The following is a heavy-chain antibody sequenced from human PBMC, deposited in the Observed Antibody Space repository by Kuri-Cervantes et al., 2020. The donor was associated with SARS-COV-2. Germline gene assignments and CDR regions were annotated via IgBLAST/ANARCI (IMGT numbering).Heavy chain of an antibody. J-gene: IGHJ4*02. Sequence: GSLRLSCTVYGGSFSGYYWSWIRQPPGKGLEWIGEINHSGSTNYNPSLKSRVSISGDTSKNQFSLKLTSVTAADTAVYYCARITGYTNGYVDYWGQGTLVTVSS. V-gene: IGHV4-34*01. CDR3: ARITGYTNGYVDY. CDR2: INHSGST. D-gene: IGHD5-18*01. CDR1: GGSFSGYY.